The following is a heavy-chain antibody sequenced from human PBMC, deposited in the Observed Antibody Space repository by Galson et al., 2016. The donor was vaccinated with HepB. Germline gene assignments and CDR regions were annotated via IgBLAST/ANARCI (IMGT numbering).Heavy chain of an antibody. CDR1: GFTFGNFA. V-gene: IGHV3-23*01. CDR3: AKKRGHPTYHYHMDV. Sequence: SLRLSCAASGFTFGNFAMSWVRQAPGRGLEWVSGISGTADATYYADSVRGRFTISRDNSKNTLYLQMNSLRGDDTAVYYCAKKRGHPTYHYHMDVWGKGTTVTVSS. CDR2: ISGTADAT. J-gene: IGHJ6*03. D-gene: IGHD5-24*01.